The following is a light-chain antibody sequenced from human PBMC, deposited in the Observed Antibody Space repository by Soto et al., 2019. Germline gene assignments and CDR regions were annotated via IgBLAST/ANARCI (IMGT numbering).Light chain of an antibody. Sequence: ELVMTQSPATLSVSPGERVTLSCRASQSVSSNLAWYQQKPGQAPRLLIYGASTRATGIPARFSGGGSETEFTLTISSLQSEDFAVYYCQQYHNWPPRTFGQGTKVDIK. J-gene: IGKJ1*01. CDR3: QQYHNWPPRT. V-gene: IGKV3-15*01. CDR1: QSVSSN. CDR2: GAS.